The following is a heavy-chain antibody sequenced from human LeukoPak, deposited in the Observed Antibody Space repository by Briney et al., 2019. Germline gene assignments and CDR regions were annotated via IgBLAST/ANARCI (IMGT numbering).Heavy chain of an antibody. D-gene: IGHD1-20*01. CDR3: AKDRLTATPYYFDY. CDR2: VSTSGRST. CDR1: GFTFSTYA. V-gene: IGHV3-23*01. J-gene: IGHJ4*02. Sequence: GGSLRLSCAASGFTFSTYAMSWVRQAPGKGLEWVSTVSTSGRSTYYADSVKGRFTISRDNSKNTLSLQMNSLRAEDTAVYYCAKDRLTATPYYFDYWGQGTLVTVSS.